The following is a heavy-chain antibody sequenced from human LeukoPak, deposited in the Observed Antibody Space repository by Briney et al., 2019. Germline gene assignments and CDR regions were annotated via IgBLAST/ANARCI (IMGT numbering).Heavy chain of an antibody. V-gene: IGHV1-46*01. CDR1: GYTFTSYC. J-gene: IGHJ4*02. D-gene: IGHD3-22*01. CDR2: INPNRGST. CDR3: ATGGHVRVYDSSAYYGHY. Sequence: VASVKVSCKASGYTFTSYCMYWVRQAPGQGLEWMGIINPNRGSTSYAQKFQGRVTMTRDMSTSTVYMELSSLRSEDTAVYYCATGGHVRVYDSSAYYGHYWGQGTLVTVSS.